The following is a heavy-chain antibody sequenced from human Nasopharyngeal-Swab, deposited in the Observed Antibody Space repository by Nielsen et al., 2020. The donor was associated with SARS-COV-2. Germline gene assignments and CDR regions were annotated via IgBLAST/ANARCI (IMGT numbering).Heavy chain of an antibody. CDR1: GFTSDDYA. V-gene: IGHV3-9*02. Sequence: SCAASGFTSDDYAMHWVRQAPGKGLEWVSGISWNSGTTGYADSVKGRFTISRDNAKSSLYLQMNSLRAEDTALYYCAKDFNVDTAMVTYYYGMDVWGQGTTVTVSS. CDR3: AKDFNVDTAMVTYYYGMDV. J-gene: IGHJ6*02. D-gene: IGHD5-18*01. CDR2: ISWNSGTT.